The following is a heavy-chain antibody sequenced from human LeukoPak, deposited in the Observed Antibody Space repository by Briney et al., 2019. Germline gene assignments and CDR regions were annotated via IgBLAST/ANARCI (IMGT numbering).Heavy chain of an antibody. D-gene: IGHD6-19*01. CDR2: MSGSGGTT. J-gene: IGHJ4*02. CDR1: GFTFSNYG. Sequence: GGSLRLSCAASGFTFSNYGMSWVRQARGKGLEWVSCMSGSGGTTDYSDSVKGRFTISRDNSRNTLYLQMSSLRAEDTAVYYCAKELVIFSVAGTLDYWGQGTLVTVSS. V-gene: IGHV3-23*01. CDR3: AKELVIFSVAGTLDY.